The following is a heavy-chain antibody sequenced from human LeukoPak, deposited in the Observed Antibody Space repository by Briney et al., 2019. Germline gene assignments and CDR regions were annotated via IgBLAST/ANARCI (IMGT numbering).Heavy chain of an antibody. Sequence: SETLSLTCTVSGDSINTKSYYWGWIRQPPGKGLEWIGSIYYSGDTYYNPSLKSRVTLSIDTSKNQFSLRLSSVTAADTAVYYCARHSYGTFDYWGQGTLVTVSS. V-gene: IGHV4-39*01. D-gene: IGHD5-18*01. CDR2: IYYSGDT. J-gene: IGHJ4*02. CDR3: ARHSYGTFDY. CDR1: GDSINTKSYY.